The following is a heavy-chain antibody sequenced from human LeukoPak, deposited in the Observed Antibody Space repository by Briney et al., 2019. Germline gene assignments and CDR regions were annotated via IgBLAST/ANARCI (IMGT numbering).Heavy chain of an antibody. V-gene: IGHV4-39*01. Sequence: SETLSLTCTVSGGSISSSSYYWGWIRQPPGKGLEWIGSIYYSGSTYYNPSLKSRVTISVDTSKNQFSLKLSSVTAADTAVYYCARLGGSIVGATVDYWGQGTRVTVSS. D-gene: IGHD1-26*01. CDR3: ARLGGSIVGATVDY. J-gene: IGHJ4*02. CDR2: IYYSGST. CDR1: GGSISSSSYY.